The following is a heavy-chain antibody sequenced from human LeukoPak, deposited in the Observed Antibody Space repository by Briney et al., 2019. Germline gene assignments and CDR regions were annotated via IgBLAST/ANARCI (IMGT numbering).Heavy chain of an antibody. J-gene: IGHJ4*02. CDR1: GFTVSSDY. CDR2: INSDGSST. V-gene: IGHV3-74*01. D-gene: IGHD2-21*02. Sequence: PGGSLRLSCAASGFTVSSDYMSWVRQAPGKGLVWVSRINSDGSSTTYADSVKGRFTISRDNAKNTLYLQMNSLRAEDTAVYYCARSVLETAPDYWGQGTLVTVSS. CDR3: ARSVLETAPDY.